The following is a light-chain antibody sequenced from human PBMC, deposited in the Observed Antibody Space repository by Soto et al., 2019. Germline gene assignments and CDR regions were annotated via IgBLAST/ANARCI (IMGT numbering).Light chain of an antibody. Sequence: DIVMTQSPDSLAVSLGERATINCKSSQSILYSSNNKNQLAWYQQKPGQPPKLLFYWASTRESGVPDRFSGSESGTDFTLTISSLQAEDVAVYYCQQSYSPPYTFAQGTKLEI. V-gene: IGKV4-1*01. CDR1: QSILYSSNNKNQ. CDR2: WAS. J-gene: IGKJ2*01. CDR3: QQSYSPPYT.